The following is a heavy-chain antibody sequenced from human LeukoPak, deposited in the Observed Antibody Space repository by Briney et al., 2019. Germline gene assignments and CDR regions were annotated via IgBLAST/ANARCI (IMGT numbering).Heavy chain of an antibody. V-gene: IGHV4-59*08. Sequence: KPSETLSLTCTVSGGSIVNYYWNWIRQPPGKGLEWIGYIYHSGSTNYNPSLKSRVTISVDMSKNQLSLELNSVTTADTAMYYCARHRGCTGGTCYRHFDPWGQGTLVTVSS. D-gene: IGHD2-15*01. CDR3: ARHRGCTGGTCYRHFDP. J-gene: IGHJ5*02. CDR1: GGSIVNYY. CDR2: IYHSGST.